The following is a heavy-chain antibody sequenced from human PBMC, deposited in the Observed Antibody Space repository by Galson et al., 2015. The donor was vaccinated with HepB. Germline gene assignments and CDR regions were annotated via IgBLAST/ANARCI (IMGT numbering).Heavy chain of an antibody. CDR2: IYWDDDE. CDR1: GLSITTHGVG. Sequence: PALVKPTQTLTLTCTLSGLSITTHGVGVGWIRQPPGKALECLGVIYWDDDERYSPSLKSRVTIRKDTVKNQVFLTLANVSPADTATYYCVNRRTAPQVYGDFDYWGQGILVTVSS. D-gene: IGHD4-17*01. V-gene: IGHV2-5*02. J-gene: IGHJ4*02. CDR3: VNRRTAPQVYGDFDY.